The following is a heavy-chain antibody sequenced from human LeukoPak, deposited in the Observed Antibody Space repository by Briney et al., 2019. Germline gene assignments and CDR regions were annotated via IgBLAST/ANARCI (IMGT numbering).Heavy chain of an antibody. D-gene: IGHD3-9*01. Sequence: PSETLSLTCAVYGGSFSGYYWSWIRQPPGKGLEWIGEINHSGSTNYNPSLKSRVTISVDTSKNQFSLKLSSVTAADTAVYYCARVRRYFDWTHNWFDPWGQGTLVTVSS. CDR3: ARVRRYFDWTHNWFDP. V-gene: IGHV4-34*01. J-gene: IGHJ5*02. CDR1: GGSFSGYY. CDR2: INHSGST.